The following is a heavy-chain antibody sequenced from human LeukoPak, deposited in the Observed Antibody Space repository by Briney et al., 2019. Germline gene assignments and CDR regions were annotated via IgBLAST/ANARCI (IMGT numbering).Heavy chain of an antibody. Sequence: SETLSLTCAVYGGSFSGYYWSWIRQPPGKGLEWIGYIYYSGSTNYNPSLKRRVTISVDTSKNQFSLKLSSVTAADTAVYYCARVSDIVVVPAYYYGMDVWGQGTTVTVSS. J-gene: IGHJ6*02. CDR3: ARVSDIVVVPAYYYGMDV. CDR2: IYYSGST. D-gene: IGHD2-2*01. CDR1: GGSFSGYY. V-gene: IGHV4-59*08.